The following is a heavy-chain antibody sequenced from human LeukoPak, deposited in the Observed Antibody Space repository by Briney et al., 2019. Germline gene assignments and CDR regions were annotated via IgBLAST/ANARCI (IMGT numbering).Heavy chain of an antibody. CDR3: ARERVVPAADEYNWFDP. J-gene: IGHJ5*02. CDR2: IIPILGTA. V-gene: IGHV1-69*13. CDR1: GGTFSSYA. Sequence: ASVKVSCKASGGTFSSYAISWVRQAPGQGLEWMGGIIPILGTANYAQKFQGRVTITADESTSTAYMELSSLRSEDTAVYYCARERVVPAADEYNWFDPWGQGTLVTVSS. D-gene: IGHD2-2*01.